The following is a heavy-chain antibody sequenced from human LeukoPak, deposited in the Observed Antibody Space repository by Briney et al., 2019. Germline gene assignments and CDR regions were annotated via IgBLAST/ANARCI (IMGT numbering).Heavy chain of an antibody. CDR3: ARSRITIFGVNWFDP. D-gene: IGHD3-3*01. V-gene: IGHV1-18*01. CDR1: GYTFTSYG. CDR2: ISAYNGNT. Sequence: ASVKVSCKASGYTFTSYGISWVRQAPGQGLEWMGWISAYNGNTNYAQKLQGRVTMTTDTSTSTAYMELRSLRSDDTAVYYCARSRITIFGVNWFDPWGQGTLVTVSS. J-gene: IGHJ5*02.